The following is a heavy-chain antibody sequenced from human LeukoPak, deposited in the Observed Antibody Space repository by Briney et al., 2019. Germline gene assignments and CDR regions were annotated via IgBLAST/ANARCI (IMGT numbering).Heavy chain of an antibody. CDR2: INQDGGEK. D-gene: IGHD3-22*01. V-gene: IGHV3-7*01. CDR1: DFTFGSYR. J-gene: IGHJ4*02. CDR3: ARDRYRGYNDN. Sequence: GGSLTLSCAASDFTFGSYRMNWARQAPGKGLEWVANINQDGGEKYYVDSVKGRFTISRDNGKNSLYLQMNSLRAEDTAVYYCARDRYRGYNDNWGQGTLVIVSP.